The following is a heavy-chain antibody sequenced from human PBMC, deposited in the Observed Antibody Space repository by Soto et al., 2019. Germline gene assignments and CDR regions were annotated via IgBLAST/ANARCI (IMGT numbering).Heavy chain of an antibody. D-gene: IGHD3-10*01. CDR2: IIPIFGTA. J-gene: IGHJ5*02. Sequence: ASVKVSCKASGGTFSSYAISWVRQAPGQGLEWMGGIIPIFGTANYAQKFQGRVTITADESTSTAYMELSSLRSEDTAVYYCARDFSGSSPWFDPWGQGALVTVSS. V-gene: IGHV1-69*13. CDR3: ARDFSGSSPWFDP. CDR1: GGTFSSYA.